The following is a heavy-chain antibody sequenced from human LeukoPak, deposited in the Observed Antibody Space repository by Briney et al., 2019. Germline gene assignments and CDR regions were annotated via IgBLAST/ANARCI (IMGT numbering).Heavy chain of an antibody. D-gene: IGHD1-26*01. CDR2: IFHSGST. V-gene: IGHV4-59*01. J-gene: IGHJ3*02. Sequence: SETLSLTCTVSGDSMSSNYWSWIRKPPGKGLEWVSHIFHSGSTSYNPSLKSRLAISMNTSRNQFSLKLTSVTAADTAVYYCARGPGGGSYSDAFDSWGQGTMVTVSS. CDR1: GDSMSSNY. CDR3: ARGPGGGSYSDAFDS.